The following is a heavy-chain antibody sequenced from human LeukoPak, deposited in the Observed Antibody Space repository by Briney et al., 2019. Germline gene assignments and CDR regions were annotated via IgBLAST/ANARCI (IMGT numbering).Heavy chain of an antibody. CDR1: GGSISNYY. CDR2: IYYSGTT. J-gene: IGHJ5*02. D-gene: IGHD3-22*01. CDR3: ATRYYDRSPFDP. Sequence: PTETLSLTCTVSGGSISNYYWSWIRQPPGKRLEWIGYIYYSGTTNYNPSLKSRVTISVDTSKNQFSLKLSSVTAADTAVYYCATRYYDRSPFDPWGPGTLVTVSS. V-gene: IGHV4-59*01.